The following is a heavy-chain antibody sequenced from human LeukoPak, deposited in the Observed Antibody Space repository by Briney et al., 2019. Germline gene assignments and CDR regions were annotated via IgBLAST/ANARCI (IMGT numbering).Heavy chain of an antibody. CDR1: GCAFSNAW. V-gene: IGHV3-15*01. CDR3: TTDYYDSSGYYWNY. Sequence: GGSLRLSCAASGCAFSNAWMRWVRQAPGKGLESVGRIKIKTDGGTTEYAAPVKGRFTISRDDSKNTLYLQMNSLKTEDTAVYYCTTDYYDSSGYYWNYWGQGTLVTVSS. J-gene: IGHJ4*02. D-gene: IGHD3-22*01. CDR2: IKIKTDGGTT.